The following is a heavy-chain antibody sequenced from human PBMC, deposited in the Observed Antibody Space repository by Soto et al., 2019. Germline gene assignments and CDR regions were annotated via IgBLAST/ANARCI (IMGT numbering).Heavy chain of an antibody. V-gene: IGHV3-21*01. CDR1: GVTFSSYS. Sequence: PGGSLRLSCAASGVTFSSYSMNWVRQAPGKGLEWVSSISSSSSYIYYADSVKGRFTNSRDNAKNSLYLHMNSLRAEYTAVYYCARDLNNWNYHSDSFDPWGQGPLVTVSS. CDR2: ISSSSSYI. J-gene: IGHJ5*02. CDR3: ARDLNNWNYHSDSFDP. D-gene: IGHD1-7*01.